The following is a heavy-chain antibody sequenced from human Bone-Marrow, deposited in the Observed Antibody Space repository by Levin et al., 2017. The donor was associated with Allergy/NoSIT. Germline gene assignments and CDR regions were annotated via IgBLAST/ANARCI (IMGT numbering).Heavy chain of an antibody. Sequence: GESLKISCAASGLTVSNNYMSWVRQAPGKGLEWVALIYSGGDTYYADSVKGRFTISRDSYKNTLYLQMNSLRTEDTAVYHCARNIPVTDLGFWGRGTLVTVSS. J-gene: IGHJ4*02. D-gene: IGHD1-14*01. CDR1: GLTVSNNY. CDR2: IYSGGDT. V-gene: IGHV3-53*01. CDR3: ARNIPVTDLGF.